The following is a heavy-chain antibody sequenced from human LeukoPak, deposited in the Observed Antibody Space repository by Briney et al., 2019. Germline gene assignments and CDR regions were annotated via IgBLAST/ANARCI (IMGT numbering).Heavy chain of an antibody. Sequence: SVKVSCKASGGTFSSYAISWVRQAPGQGLEWMGRIIPIFGTANYAQKFQGRVTITTDESTSTAYMELRSLRYDDTAVYYCARGGGSYPNWFDPWGQGTLVTVSS. CDR3: ARGGGSYPNWFDP. CDR2: IIPIFGTA. CDR1: GGTFSSYA. D-gene: IGHD1-26*01. J-gene: IGHJ5*02. V-gene: IGHV1-69*05.